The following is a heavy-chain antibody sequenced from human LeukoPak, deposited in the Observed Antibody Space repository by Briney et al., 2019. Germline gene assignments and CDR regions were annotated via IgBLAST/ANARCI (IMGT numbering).Heavy chain of an antibody. J-gene: IGHJ2*01. CDR2: VYYRGNT. V-gene: IGHV4-39*07. D-gene: IGHD1-14*01. Sequence: PSETLSLTRSVSGGSISSSSYYWVWIRQPPGKGLEWIGNVYYRGNTYYNPSLKSRVTISVDTSKNQFSLKLSSVNAADTAVYYCARHRYLRPNYWYFDLWGRGTLVTVSS. CDR1: GGSISSSSYY. CDR3: ARHRYLRPNYWYFDL.